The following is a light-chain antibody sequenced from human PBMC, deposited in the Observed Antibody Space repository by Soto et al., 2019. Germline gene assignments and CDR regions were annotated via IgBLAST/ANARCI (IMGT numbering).Light chain of an antibody. CDR2: DVS. V-gene: IGLV2-11*01. J-gene: IGLJ2*01. CDR1: SSDVGGYNY. CDR3: CSYAGTYPVV. Sequence: QSVLTQPRSVSGSPGQSVTISCTGTSSDVGGYNYVSWYQQHPGKAPKLMIYDVSKWPSGVPDRFSGSKSGNTASLTISGLQAEDEADYYCCSYAGTYPVVFGGGTKVTVL.